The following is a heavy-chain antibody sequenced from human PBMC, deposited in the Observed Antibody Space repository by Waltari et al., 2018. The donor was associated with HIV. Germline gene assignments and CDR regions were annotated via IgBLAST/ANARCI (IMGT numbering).Heavy chain of an antibody. J-gene: IGHJ4*02. CDR1: GDRFSNYF. D-gene: IGHD3-16*01. V-gene: IGHV1-2*06. CDR3: ARGEDVSLTHLPPGFRLEF. Sequence: QTLLVQSESEVRAPGASVVLSCKASGDRFSNYFLYWLRQAPGQGLEWMRRTNPDTDDTTYPQTVRTRVTMTRDTASASTYMEMTRLTAADTAPYFCARGEDVSLTHLPPGFRLEFWGKGSLVSVSS. CDR2: TNPDTDDT.